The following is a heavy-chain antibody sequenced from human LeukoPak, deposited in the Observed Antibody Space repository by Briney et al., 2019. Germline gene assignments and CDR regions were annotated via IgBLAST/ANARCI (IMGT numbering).Heavy chain of an antibody. Sequence: ISYDGSNKYYADSVKGRFTISRDNSKNSLYLQMNSLRAEDTAVYYCARGRGSSSWYTKSFWGQGTLVTVSS. CDR3: ARGRGSSSWYTKSF. D-gene: IGHD6-13*01. J-gene: IGHJ4*02. V-gene: IGHV3-30*07. CDR2: ISYDGSNK.